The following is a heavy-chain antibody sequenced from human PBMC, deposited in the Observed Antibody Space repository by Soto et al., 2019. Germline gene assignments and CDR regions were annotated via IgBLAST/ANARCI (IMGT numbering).Heavy chain of an antibody. D-gene: IGHD6-13*01. CDR2: ISYDGSNK. V-gene: IGHV3-30*18. CDR3: AKAPSKQLVLNQLQHYYYYGMDV. Sequence: QVQLVESGGGVVQPGRSLRLSCAASGFTFSSYGMHWVRQAPGKGLEWVAVISYDGSNKYYADSVKGRFTISRDNSKNTLYLQMNSLRAEDTAVYYCAKAPSKQLVLNQLQHYYYYGMDVWGQGTTVTVSS. CDR1: GFTFSSYG. J-gene: IGHJ6*02.